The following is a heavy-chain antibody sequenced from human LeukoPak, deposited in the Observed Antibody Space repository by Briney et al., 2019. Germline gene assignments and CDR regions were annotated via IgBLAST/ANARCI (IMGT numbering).Heavy chain of an antibody. D-gene: IGHD6-13*01. J-gene: IGHJ5*02. CDR2: IYTSGST. CDR1: GGSLSSGSYY. V-gene: IGHV4-61*02. Sequence: SSETLSLTCTVSGGSLSSGSYYWSWIRQPAGKGLEWIGRIYTSGSTNYNPSLKSRVAISVDTSKNQFSLKLSSVTAADTAVYYCARVRVAAGTRLGNWFDPWGQGTLVTVSS. CDR3: ARVRVAAGTRLGNWFDP.